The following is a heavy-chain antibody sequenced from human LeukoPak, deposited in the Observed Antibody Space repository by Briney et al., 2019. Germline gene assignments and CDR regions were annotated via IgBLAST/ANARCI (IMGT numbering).Heavy chain of an antibody. D-gene: IGHD6-13*01. CDR2: IYYSGST. CDR3: ACRGYSSSEGDAFDI. CDR1: GGSISSYY. Sequence: SETLSLTCTVSGGSISSYYWSWIRQPPGKGLEWIGYIYYSGSTNYNPSLKSRVTISVDTSKNQFSLKLGSVTAADTAVYYCACRGYSSSEGDAFDIWGQGTMVTVSS. J-gene: IGHJ3*02. V-gene: IGHV4-59*01.